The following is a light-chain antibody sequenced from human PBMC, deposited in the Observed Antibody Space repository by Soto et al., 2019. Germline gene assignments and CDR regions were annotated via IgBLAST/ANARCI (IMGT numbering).Light chain of an antibody. CDR3: MQGTHWPWT. Sequence: DVVMTQSPLSLPVTLGQPASISCRSSQSLIHSDGNTYLSWFQQRPGQSPRRLIYEVSDRDSGVPDRFTGSGSGTDFKLKISRVEAEDVGVYYCMQGTHWPWTFDQGTEVEIK. V-gene: IGKV2-30*02. J-gene: IGKJ1*01. CDR2: EVS. CDR1: QSLIHSDGNTY.